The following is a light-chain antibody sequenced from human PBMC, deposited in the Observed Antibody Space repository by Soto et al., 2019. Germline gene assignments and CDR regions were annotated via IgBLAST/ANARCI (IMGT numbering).Light chain of an antibody. CDR1: SSDIGGYDY. Sequence: QSVLTQPASVSGSAGQSITISCTGTSSDIGGYDYVSWYQHHPGKAPRLILYDVSNRPSGVSNRFSGSKSGNTASLTISGLQAEDVVVYYFSSYATISTLDVFGTGTMVTVL. CDR2: DVS. V-gene: IGLV2-14*03. J-gene: IGLJ1*01. CDR3: SSYATISTLDV.